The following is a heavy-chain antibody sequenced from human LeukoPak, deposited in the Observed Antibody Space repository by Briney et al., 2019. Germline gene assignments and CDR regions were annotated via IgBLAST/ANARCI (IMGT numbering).Heavy chain of an antibody. CDR1: GFSFSDYG. CDR2: IRYDGSDK. V-gene: IGHV3-30*02. Sequence: GGSLRLSCAASGFSFSDYGMHWVRQAPGKGLEWVAFIRYDGSDKYYADSVKGRFTISRDNSKNTLYLQMNSLRAEDTAVYYCAKGAGPGYYFDYWGQGTLVTVSS. D-gene: IGHD3-10*01. CDR3: AKGAGPGYYFDY. J-gene: IGHJ4*02.